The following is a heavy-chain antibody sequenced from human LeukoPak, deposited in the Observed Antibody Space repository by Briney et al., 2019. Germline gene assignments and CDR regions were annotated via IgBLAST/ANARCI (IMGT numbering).Heavy chain of an antibody. V-gene: IGHV1-69*13. Sequence: ASVTVSCKASGGTFSSYAISWVRQAPGQGLEWMGGIIPIFGTANYAQKFQGRVTITADESTSTAYMELSSLRSEDTAVFYCAREDAPYYYDSSGYYYVFDYWGQGTLVTVSS. CDR2: IIPIFGTA. J-gene: IGHJ4*02. CDR3: AREDAPYYYDSSGYYYVFDY. CDR1: GGTFSSYA. D-gene: IGHD3-22*01.